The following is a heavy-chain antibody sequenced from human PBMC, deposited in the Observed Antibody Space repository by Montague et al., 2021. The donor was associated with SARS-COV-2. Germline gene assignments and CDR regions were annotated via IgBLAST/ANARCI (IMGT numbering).Heavy chain of an antibody. CDR1: GDSISRSHYF. V-gene: IGHV4-39*02. Sequence: SETLSLTCSVSGDSISRSHYFWAWIRQPPGMGLEWIGSIYFTGKTYYHPSRKSRVTISIDTSKNHFSLRLSSVTAADSAVFYCARWGLNNAFDIWGLGTMITISS. D-gene: IGHD1/OR15-1a*01. CDR3: ARWGLNNAFDI. J-gene: IGHJ3*02. CDR2: IYFTGKT.